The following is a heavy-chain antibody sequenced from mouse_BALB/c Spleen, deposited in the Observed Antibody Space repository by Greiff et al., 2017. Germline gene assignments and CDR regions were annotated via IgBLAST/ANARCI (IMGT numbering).Heavy chain of an antibody. Sequence: EVKLVESGAELVRPGALVKLSCKASGFNIKDYYMHWVKQRPEQGLEWIGWIDPENGNTIYDPKFQGKASITADTSSNTAYLQLSSLTSEDTAVYYCARGVRRGGYYFDYWGQGTTLTVSS. V-gene: IGHV14-1*02. D-gene: IGHD2-14*01. CDR2: IDPENGNT. CDR3: ARGVRRGGYYFDY. CDR1: GFNIKDYY. J-gene: IGHJ2*01.